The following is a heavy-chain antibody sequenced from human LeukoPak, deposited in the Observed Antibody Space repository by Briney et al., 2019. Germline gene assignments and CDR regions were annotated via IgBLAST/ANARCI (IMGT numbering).Heavy chain of an antibody. Sequence: ATVTLSFKTTVYIFGNYYIHWVRQAPGIGLEWVGRVDPQDGETMYAPKFQGRVIITADTSADTVYMELSSLRSEDTAVYYCVRAAGPTKASDIWGQGTMVTVSS. CDR1: VYIFGNYY. CDR2: VDPQDGET. V-gene: IGHV1-69-2*01. J-gene: IGHJ3*02. CDR3: VRAAGPTKASDI. D-gene: IGHD1-26*01.